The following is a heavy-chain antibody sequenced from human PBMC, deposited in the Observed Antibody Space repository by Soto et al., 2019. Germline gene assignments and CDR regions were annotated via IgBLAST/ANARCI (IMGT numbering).Heavy chain of an antibody. J-gene: IGHJ6*02. CDR3: AADAYSTVGAPGRYYYGMDV. CDR2: IVVGSGNT. CDR1: GFTFTSSA. Sequence: SVKVSCKASGFTFTSSAVQWVRQARGRRLEWIGWIVVGSGNTNYAQKFQERVTITRDMSTSTAYMELSSLRSEDTAVYYCAADAYSTVGAPGRYYYGMDVWGQGTTVTVSS. D-gene: IGHD1-26*01. V-gene: IGHV1-58*01.